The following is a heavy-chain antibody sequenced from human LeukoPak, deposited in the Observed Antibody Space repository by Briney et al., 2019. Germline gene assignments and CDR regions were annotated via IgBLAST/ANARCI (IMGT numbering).Heavy chain of an antibody. CDR1: GDSVSSNSAA. V-gene: IGHV6-1*01. J-gene: IGHJ4*02. Sequence: SQTLSLTCAISGDSVSSNSAAWNWIRQSPSRGLEWLGRTYYRSKWYNDYAVSVKSRITINPDTSKNQFSLQLNSVTPEDTAVYYCARDSEVVGATASYYFDYWGQGTLVTVFS. CDR3: ARDSEVVGATASYYFDY. D-gene: IGHD1-26*01. CDR2: TYYRSKWYN.